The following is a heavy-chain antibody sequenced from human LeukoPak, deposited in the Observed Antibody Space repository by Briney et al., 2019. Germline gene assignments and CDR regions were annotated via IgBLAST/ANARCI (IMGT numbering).Heavy chain of an antibody. CDR1: GGSISSYY. J-gene: IGHJ4*02. D-gene: IGHD1-26*01. CDR3: ARDGGGGTYVYFDY. CDR2: IYYSGST. Sequence: SETLSLTCTVSGGSISSYYWSWIRQPPGKGLEWIGYIYYSGSTNYNPSLKSRVTISVDTSKNQFSLKVSSVTAADTAVYYCARDGGGGTYVYFDYWGQGILVMVSS. V-gene: IGHV4-59*12.